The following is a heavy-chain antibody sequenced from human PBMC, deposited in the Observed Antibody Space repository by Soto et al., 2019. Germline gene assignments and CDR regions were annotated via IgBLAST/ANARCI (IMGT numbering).Heavy chain of an antibody. J-gene: IGHJ4*02. CDR3: ATKALYPNLAAAGHFDY. CDR1: GFTFCNYV. Sequence: PGGSLRLSCAASGFTFCNYVMSWVRQAPGGGLEWVSVISSSGDNTYYADSVKGRFTISRDNSKNTLYLQMNSLRAEDTAVYYCATKALYPNLAAAGHFDYWGQGTLVTVSS. V-gene: IGHV3-23*01. CDR2: ISSSGDNT. D-gene: IGHD6-13*01.